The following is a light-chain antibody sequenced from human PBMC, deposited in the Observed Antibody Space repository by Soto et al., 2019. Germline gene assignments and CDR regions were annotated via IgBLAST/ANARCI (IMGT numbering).Light chain of an antibody. CDR1: QGISGW. J-gene: IGKJ4*01. V-gene: IGKV1-12*01. CDR3: LQYNNLPPLP. Sequence: MQMTQSPSSVSSSVGDRVTITCRASQGISGWLAWYQQKPGKPPKLLIYATSTLPSGVPPRFSGSASGTDFTLTISSLQPEDCATYYCLQYNNLPPLPFGGGTKVEIK. CDR2: ATS.